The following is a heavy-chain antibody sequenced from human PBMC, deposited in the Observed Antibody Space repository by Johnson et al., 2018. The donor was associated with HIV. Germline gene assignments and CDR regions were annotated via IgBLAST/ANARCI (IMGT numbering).Heavy chain of an antibody. D-gene: IGHD6-19*01. Sequence: MMLVESGGYLVQPGESLRRSWAASTFTCSRSRMMWVRQAPGTGLGWVANTKEDGSGKYSVDSVRGRFTISRDNAKNSLYLQMSSLRAEDTALYYCAKDRAVARWDAFDIWGQGTMVTVSS. J-gene: IGHJ3*02. CDR2: TKEDGSGK. CDR1: TFTCSRSR. CDR3: AKDRAVARWDAFDI. V-gene: IGHV3-7*03.